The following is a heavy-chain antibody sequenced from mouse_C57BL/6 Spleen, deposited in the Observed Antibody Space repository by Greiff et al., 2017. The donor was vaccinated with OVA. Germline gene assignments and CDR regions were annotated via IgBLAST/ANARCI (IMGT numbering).Heavy chain of an antibody. CDR3: ARASYDYEREDCGG. D-gene: IGHD2-4*01. CDR1: GYTFTSYW. Sequence: QVQLQQPGAELVKPGASVKLSCKASGYTFTSYWMHWVKQRPGQGLEWIGMIHPNSGSTNYNEKFKSKATLTVDNSSSTAYMQLSSLTSEDSAVYCGARASYDYEREDCGGRGKGATLTVAT. J-gene: IGHJ2*01. CDR2: IHPNSGST. V-gene: IGHV1-64*01.